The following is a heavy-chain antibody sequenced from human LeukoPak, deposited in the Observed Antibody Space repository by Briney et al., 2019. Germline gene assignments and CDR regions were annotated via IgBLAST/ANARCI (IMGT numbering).Heavy chain of an antibody. CDR1: GGSISSYY. V-gene: IGHV4-59*01. Sequence: SETLSLTCTVSGGSISSYYWSWIRQPPGKGLEWIGYIYYSGSTNYNPSLKSRVTISVDTSKNQFSLKLSSVTAADTAVYYCARERHQYSGHDFDYYYYMDVWGKGTTVTVSS. D-gene: IGHD5-12*01. CDR3: ARERHQYSGHDFDYYYYMDV. CDR2: IYYSGST. J-gene: IGHJ6*03.